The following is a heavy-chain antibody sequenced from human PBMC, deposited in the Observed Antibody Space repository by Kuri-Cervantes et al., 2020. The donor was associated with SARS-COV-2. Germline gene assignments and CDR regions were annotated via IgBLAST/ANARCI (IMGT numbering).Heavy chain of an antibody. J-gene: IGHJ4*02. CDR3: ARVPIAAPDY. CDR2: ISSSSSYI. CDR1: GFTLSSYS. V-gene: IGHV3-21*01. Sequence: GESLKISCAASGFTLSSYSMNWVRQAPGKGLEWVSSISSSSSYIYYADSVKGRFTISRDNARNSLYLQMNSLRAEDTAVYYCARVPIAAPDYWGQGTLGT. D-gene: IGHD6-6*01.